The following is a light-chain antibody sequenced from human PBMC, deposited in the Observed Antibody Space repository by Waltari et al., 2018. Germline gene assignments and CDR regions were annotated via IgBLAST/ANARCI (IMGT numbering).Light chain of an antibody. Sequence: SYELTQPSSVSVSPGQTARILCSGDVLAKKYARWFQQKPGQAPVLLIHKDTERPSGIPERFSGSSSGATVTLTISGAQVEDEADYYCYSAADSNLRVFGGGTKLTVL. V-gene: IGLV3-27*01. CDR3: YSAADSNLRV. CDR2: KDT. J-gene: IGLJ3*02. CDR1: VLAKKY.